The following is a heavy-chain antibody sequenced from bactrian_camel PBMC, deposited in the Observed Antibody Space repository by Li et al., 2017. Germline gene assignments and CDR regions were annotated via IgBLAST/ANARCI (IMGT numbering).Heavy chain of an antibody. CDR1: GYIYSPYC. CDR3: ALKTFCGGSAWGATTSYSA. V-gene: IGHV3S1*01. D-gene: IGHD2*01. CDR2: IYWRMGGT. J-gene: IGHJ4*01. Sequence: HVQLVESGGGSVQAGGSLTLSCAKSGYIYSPYCMAWFRQAPGEERQQVAEIYWRMGGTNYDDAVKGRLTISQDIAKSTLFLQMDSLKPEDTGMYYCALKTFCGGSAWGATTSYSAWGQGTQVTVS.